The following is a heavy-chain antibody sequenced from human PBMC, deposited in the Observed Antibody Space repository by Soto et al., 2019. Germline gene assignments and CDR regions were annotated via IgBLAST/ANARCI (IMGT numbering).Heavy chain of an antibody. CDR1: GGSISSGDYY. CDR3: ARGPENENYYDSSGFLDY. CDR2: IYYSGST. V-gene: IGHV4-30-4*01. J-gene: IGHJ4*02. Sequence: PSETLSLTCTVSGGSISSGDYYWSWIRQPPGKGLEWIGYIYYSGSTYYNPPLKSRVTISVDTSKNQFSLKLSSVTAADTAVYYCARGPENENYYDSSGFLDYWGQGTLVAVSS. D-gene: IGHD3-22*01.